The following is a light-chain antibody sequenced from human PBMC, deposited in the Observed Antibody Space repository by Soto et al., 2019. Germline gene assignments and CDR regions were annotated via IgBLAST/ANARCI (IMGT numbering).Light chain of an antibody. V-gene: IGLV3-21*04. J-gene: IGLJ3*02. CDR3: QVWDSSSDPWV. Sequence: SYELTQPPSVSVAPGKTARITCGGNNIGSKSVHWYQQKPGQAPVLVIYYDSDRPSGIPERFSGSNSVNTATLTISRVEAGDEADYYCQVWDSSSDPWVFGGGTKLTVL. CDR2: YDS. CDR1: NIGSKS.